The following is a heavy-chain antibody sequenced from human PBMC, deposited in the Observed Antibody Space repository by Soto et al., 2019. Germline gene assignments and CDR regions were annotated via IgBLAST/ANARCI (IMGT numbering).Heavy chain of an antibody. Sequence: NPSETLSLTCTVSGGSISSYYWSWIRQPPGKGLEWIGYIYYSGSTNYNPSLKSRVTISVDTSKNQFSLKLSSVTAADTAVYYCARSQGTCWLDSWGRRTLVVVSS. V-gene: IGHV4-59*01. CDR1: GGSISSYY. J-gene: IGHJ5*01. D-gene: IGHD1-1*01. CDR3: ARSQGTCWLDS. CDR2: IYYSGST.